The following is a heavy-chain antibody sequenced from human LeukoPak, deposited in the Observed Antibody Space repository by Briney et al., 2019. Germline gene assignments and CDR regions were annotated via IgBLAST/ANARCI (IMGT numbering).Heavy chain of an antibody. CDR2: IYHSGST. D-gene: IGHD1-1*01. CDR1: GGSISSGSYY. J-gene: IGHJ5*02. V-gene: IGHV4-39*07. CDR3: ARDLRTGTSNWFDP. Sequence: SETLSLTCTVSGGSISSGSYYWGRIRQPPGKGLEWIGSIYHSGSTYYNPSLKSRVTISVDTSKNQFSLKLSSVTAADTAVYYCARDLRTGTSNWFDPWGQGTLVTVSS.